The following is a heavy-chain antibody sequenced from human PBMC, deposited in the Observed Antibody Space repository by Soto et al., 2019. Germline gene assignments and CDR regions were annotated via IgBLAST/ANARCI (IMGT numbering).Heavy chain of an antibody. V-gene: IGHV5-51*03. J-gene: IGHJ6*02. D-gene: IGHD3-10*01. CDR3: ARAMVRGKNYYGMDV. CDR1: GYSFTSYW. Sequence: EVQLVQSGAEVKKPGESLKISCKVSGYSFTSYWIGWARQMPGKGLEWMGIIYPGDSDTRYSPSFQGQVTIAADKSISTAYLQWSSRQASDTAMYYCARAMVRGKNYYGMDVWGQGTTVTVSS. CDR2: IYPGDSDT.